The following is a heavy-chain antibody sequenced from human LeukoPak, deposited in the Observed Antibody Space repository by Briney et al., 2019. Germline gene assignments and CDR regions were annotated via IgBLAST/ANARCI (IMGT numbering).Heavy chain of an antibody. CDR3: ARVYYYDSSGYYFTFDY. V-gene: IGHV5-51*01. J-gene: IGHJ4*02. CDR1: GYSFTSYC. D-gene: IGHD3-22*01. CDR2: IYPGDSDT. Sequence: GESLKISCKGSGYSFTSYCIGWVRQMPGKGLEWMGIIYPGDSDTRYSPSFQGQVTISADKSISTAYLQWSSLRASDTAMYYCARVYYYDSSGYYFTFDYWGQGTLVTVSS.